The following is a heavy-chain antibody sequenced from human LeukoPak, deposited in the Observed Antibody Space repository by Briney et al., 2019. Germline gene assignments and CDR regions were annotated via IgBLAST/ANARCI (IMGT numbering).Heavy chain of an antibody. D-gene: IGHD3-10*01. Sequence: SETLSLTCAVYGGSFSGYYWSWIRQPPGKGLEWIGEISHSGSTNYNPSLKSRVTISVDTSKNQFSLKLSSVTAADTAVYYCARHYGSGSLYYYYYYMDVWGKGTTVTISS. CDR1: GGSFSGYY. J-gene: IGHJ6*03. CDR3: ARHYGSGSLYYYYYYMDV. CDR2: ISHSGST. V-gene: IGHV4-34*01.